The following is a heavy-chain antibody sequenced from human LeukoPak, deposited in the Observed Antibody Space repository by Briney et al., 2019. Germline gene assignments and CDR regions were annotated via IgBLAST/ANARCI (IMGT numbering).Heavy chain of an antibody. CDR3: GRDLIGTAASWDC. CDR2: IYSGGST. CDR1: GFTVSSNY. J-gene: IGHJ4*02. V-gene: IGHV3-53*01. D-gene: IGHD6-25*01. Sequence: GGSLRLSCAASGFTVSSNYMSWVRQAPGKGLEWVSVIYSGGSTYYADSVTGRFTISRDNSKNTLYLQMNSLRVEDTAVYYCGRDLIGTAASWDCWGQGTLVTVSS.